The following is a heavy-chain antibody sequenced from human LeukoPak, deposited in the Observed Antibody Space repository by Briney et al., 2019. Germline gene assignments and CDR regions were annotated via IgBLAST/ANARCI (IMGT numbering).Heavy chain of an antibody. J-gene: IGHJ4*02. CDR3: ARGRGSSSWMYFDY. CDR2: INHSGST. CDR1: GGSFSGYY. V-gene: IGHV4-34*01. D-gene: IGHD6-13*01. Sequence: SETLSLTCAVYGGSFSGYYWSCIRQPPGKGLEWIGEINHSGSTNYNPSLKSRVTISVDTSKNQFSLKLSSVTAADTAVYYCARGRGSSSWMYFDYWGQGTLVTVSS.